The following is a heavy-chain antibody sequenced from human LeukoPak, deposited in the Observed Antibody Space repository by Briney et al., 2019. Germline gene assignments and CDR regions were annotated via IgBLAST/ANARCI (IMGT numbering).Heavy chain of an antibody. CDR1: GFTFSSYS. D-gene: IGHD4-23*01. CDR3: AREMTTVAIAFDY. V-gene: IGHV3-21*01. CDR2: ISSSSSYI. Sequence: GGSLRLSCAASGFTFSSYSMNWVRQAPGKGLEWVSSISSSSSYIYYADSVKGRFTISRDNAKNSLYLQMHSLRAEDTAVYYCAREMTTVAIAFDYWGQGTLVTVSS. J-gene: IGHJ4*02.